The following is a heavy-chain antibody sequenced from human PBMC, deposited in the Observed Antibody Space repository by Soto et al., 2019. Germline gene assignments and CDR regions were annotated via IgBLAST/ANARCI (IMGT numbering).Heavy chain of an antibody. D-gene: IGHD1-7*01. CDR1: GFTFSSYA. V-gene: IGHV3-30-3*01. CDR3: ARDRKGRGTGTTWYFDL. CDR2: ISYDGSNK. Sequence: QVQLVESGGGVVQPGRSLRLSCAASGFTFSSYAMHWVRQAPGKGLEWVAVISYDGSNKYYADSVKGRFTISRDNSKYTLYLQMNSLRAEDTAVYYCARDRKGRGTGTTWYFDLWGRGTLVTVSS. J-gene: IGHJ2*01.